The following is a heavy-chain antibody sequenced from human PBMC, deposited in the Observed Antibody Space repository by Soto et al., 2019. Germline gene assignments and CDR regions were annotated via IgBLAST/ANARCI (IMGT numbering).Heavy chain of an antibody. V-gene: IGHV3-7*01. Sequence: EVQLVESGGGLVQPGGSLRLSCAASGFTFSSYWMSWVRQAPGKGREGVANIKQDGSEKYYGDSVKGRFTISRDNAKNSLYLQMNSLRAEDTAVYYCASQQWELGAPDAFDIWGQGTMVTVSS. D-gene: IGHD1-26*01. CDR2: IKQDGSEK. CDR1: GFTFSSYW. CDR3: ASQQWELGAPDAFDI. J-gene: IGHJ3*02.